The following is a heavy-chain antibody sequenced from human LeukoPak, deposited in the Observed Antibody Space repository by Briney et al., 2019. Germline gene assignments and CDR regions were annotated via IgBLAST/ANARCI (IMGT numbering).Heavy chain of an antibody. CDR1: GFTFSSYS. D-gene: IGHD3-10*01. V-gene: IGHV3-48*04. CDR2: ISSSSSTT. Sequence: GGSLRLSCAASGFTFSSYSMNWVRQAPGKGLEWVSYISSSSSTTYYADSVKGRFTISRDNAKNSLYLQMNSLRAEDTAVYYCARGSGSYSGGMDVWGQGTTVTVSS. J-gene: IGHJ6*02. CDR3: ARGSGSYSGGMDV.